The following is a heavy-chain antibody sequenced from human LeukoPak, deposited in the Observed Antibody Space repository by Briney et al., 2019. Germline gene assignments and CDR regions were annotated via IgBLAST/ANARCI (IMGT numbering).Heavy chain of an antibody. V-gene: IGHV4-39*07. CDR2: LDESGRP. Sequence: SETPFPPRRGSGGSIRRGGQHLGWVPPPPRKGLGVIGSLDESGRPYYNRPLKSRVSISGDTSGKQFSLNLTSVTAADTAVYFCARDLGGYPFFMDVWGRGTTVIVSS. CDR1: GGSIRRGGQH. D-gene: IGHD2-15*01. CDR3: ARDLGGYPFFMDV. J-gene: IGHJ6*03.